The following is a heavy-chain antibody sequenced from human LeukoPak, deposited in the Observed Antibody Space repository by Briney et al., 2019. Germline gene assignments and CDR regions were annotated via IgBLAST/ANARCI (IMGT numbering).Heavy chain of an antibody. J-gene: IGHJ4*02. D-gene: IGHD3-3*01. V-gene: IGHV5-51*01. CDR3: ARVVFYDSWSGFYFDY. CDR2: IYPGDSDA. Sequence: GESLKISCKGSGYSFTSWWIGWVRQMPGKGLEWMGIIYPGDSDARYSPSFQGQVTISADKSISTAYLQWSSLKASDTAMYYCARVVFYDSWSGFYFDYWGQGTLVTVSS. CDR1: GYSFTSWW.